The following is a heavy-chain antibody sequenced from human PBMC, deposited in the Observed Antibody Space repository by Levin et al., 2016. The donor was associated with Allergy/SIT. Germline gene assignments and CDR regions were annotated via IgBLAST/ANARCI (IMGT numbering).Heavy chain of an antibody. J-gene: IGHJ6*02. CDR1: GGSFSGYY. CDR3: ARGPYCSSSSCFRAYYFYGLDV. D-gene: IGHD2-2*01. V-gene: IGHV4-34*01. CDR2: INHSGST. Sequence: SETLSLTCTVYGGSFSGYYWSWIRQPPGKGLEWIGEINHSGSTNYNPSLKSRVTISVDTSKNQFSLKLSSVTAADTAVYYCARGPYCSSSSCFRAYYFYGLDVWGQGATVTVSS.